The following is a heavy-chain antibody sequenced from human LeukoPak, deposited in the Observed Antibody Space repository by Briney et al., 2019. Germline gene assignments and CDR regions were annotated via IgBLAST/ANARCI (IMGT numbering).Heavy chain of an antibody. CDR2: IYPGDSDT. CDR1: GYSFTSYW. Sequence: GASLRISCKGSGYSFTSYWIGWVRQMPGKGLEWMGIIYPGDSDTRYSPSFQGQVTISADKSISTAYLQWSSLQASDTAMYYCASSLSGSYYVFDYWGQGTLVTVSS. V-gene: IGHV5-51*01. D-gene: IGHD1-26*01. CDR3: ASSLSGSYYVFDY. J-gene: IGHJ4*02.